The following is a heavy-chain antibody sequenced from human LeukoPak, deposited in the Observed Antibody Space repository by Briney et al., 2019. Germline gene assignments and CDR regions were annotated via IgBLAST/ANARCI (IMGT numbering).Heavy chain of an antibody. CDR3: ASHYYASSGSLFDS. CDR2: VYHTGST. Sequence: SETLSLTCAVSGYSISSGYHWVWIRPPPGKGLEWIGSVYHTGSTYYHPSLKSRVTISLDTSKNQFSLRLTSVTAADTALYYCASHYYASSGSLFDSWGRGSLVTVSS. J-gene: IGHJ4*02. V-gene: IGHV4-38-2*01. D-gene: IGHD3-22*01. CDR1: GYSISSGYH.